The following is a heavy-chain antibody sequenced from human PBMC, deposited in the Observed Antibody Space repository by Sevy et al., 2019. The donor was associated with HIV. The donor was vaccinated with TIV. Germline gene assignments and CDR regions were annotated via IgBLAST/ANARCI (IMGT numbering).Heavy chain of an antibody. Sequence: GGSLRLSCAASGFTFSSYSMNWVPQAPGKGLEWVSYISSSSSTIYYADSVKGRFTISRDNAKNSLYLQMNSLRDEDTAVYYCARTGRFLEWLPLPDYWGQGTLVTVSS. D-gene: IGHD3-3*01. J-gene: IGHJ4*02. CDR2: ISSSSSTI. CDR3: ARTGRFLEWLPLPDY. V-gene: IGHV3-48*02. CDR1: GFTFSSYS.